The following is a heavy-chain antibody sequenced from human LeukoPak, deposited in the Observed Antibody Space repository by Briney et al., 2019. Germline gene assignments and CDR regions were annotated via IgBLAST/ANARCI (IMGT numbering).Heavy chain of an antibody. Sequence: SETLSLTCAVSGGSISPYYWSWIRQSPGKGLEWIGYISKSGSTNYNPSLKSRVTISVDTSKNQFSLKLSSVTAADTAVYYCARRDYYDSSGYLLDAFDIWGQGTMVTVSS. J-gene: IGHJ3*02. V-gene: IGHV4-4*09. CDR3: ARRDYYDSSGYLLDAFDI. D-gene: IGHD3-22*01. CDR1: GGSISPYY. CDR2: ISKSGST.